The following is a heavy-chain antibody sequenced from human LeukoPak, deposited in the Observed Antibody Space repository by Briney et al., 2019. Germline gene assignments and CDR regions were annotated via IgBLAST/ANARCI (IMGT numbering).Heavy chain of an antibody. CDR1: GFTFSSYA. D-gene: IGHD2-2*02. CDR2: ISYDGSNK. V-gene: IGHV3-30-3*01. J-gene: IGHJ6*02. Sequence: GGSLRLSCAASGFTFSSYAMHWVRQAPGKGLEWVTVISYDGSNKYYADSVKGRFTISRDNSKNTLYLQVNSLRAEDTAVYYCARDRGRYCSSTSCYTTGIYYYYGMDVWGQGTTVTVSS. CDR3: ARDRGRYCSSTSCYTTGIYYYYGMDV.